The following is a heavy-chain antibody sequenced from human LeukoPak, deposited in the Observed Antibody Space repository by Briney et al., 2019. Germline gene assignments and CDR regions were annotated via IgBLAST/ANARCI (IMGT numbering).Heavy chain of an antibody. Sequence: ASVKVSCKASGYTFTSYYMHWVRRAPGQGLEWMGIINPSGGSTSYAQKFQGWVTMTRDTSISTAYMELSRLRSDDTAVYYCARGSVLRFLEWPSYYYYGMDVWGQGTTVTVSS. CDR1: GYTFTSYY. D-gene: IGHD3-3*01. CDR2: INPSGGST. J-gene: IGHJ6*02. V-gene: IGHV1-46*01. CDR3: ARGSVLRFLEWPSYYYYGMDV.